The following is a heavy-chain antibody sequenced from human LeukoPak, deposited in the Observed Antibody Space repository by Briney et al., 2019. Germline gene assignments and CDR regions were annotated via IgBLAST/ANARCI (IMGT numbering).Heavy chain of an antibody. V-gene: IGHV4-59*01. Sequence: SETLSLTCTVSGGSTNSNYWSWIRQPPGKGLEWIGYIYNSGSTNYNPSLKSRLTISVDTSKNQFSLKLSSVTAADTAVYYCAGLYDFWSGYYKDYYYYMDVWGKGTTVTVSS. CDR2: IYNSGST. J-gene: IGHJ6*03. CDR1: GGSTNSNY. D-gene: IGHD3-3*01. CDR3: AGLYDFWSGYYKDYYYYMDV.